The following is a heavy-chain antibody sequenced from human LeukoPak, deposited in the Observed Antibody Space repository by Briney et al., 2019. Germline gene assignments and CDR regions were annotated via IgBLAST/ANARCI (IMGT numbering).Heavy chain of an antibody. Sequence: SETLSLTCTVSGDSISTSNSYWSWIRQPPGKGLEWIGAINHSGSTNYNPSLKSRVTISVDTSKNQFSLKLSSVTAADTAVYYCARGLGKEWLFGPIYYFDYWGQGTLVTVSS. V-gene: IGHV4-39*07. CDR1: GDSISTSNSY. CDR3: ARGLGKEWLFGPIYYFDY. D-gene: IGHD3-3*01. J-gene: IGHJ4*02. CDR2: INHSGST.